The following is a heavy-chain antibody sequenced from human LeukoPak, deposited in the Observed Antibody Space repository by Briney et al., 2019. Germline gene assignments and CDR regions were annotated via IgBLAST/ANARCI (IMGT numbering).Heavy chain of an antibody. CDR1: GFTFSSYA. V-gene: IGHV3-23*01. CDR2: ISGSGGST. D-gene: IGHD3-22*01. J-gene: IGHJ4*02. Sequence: GGSLRLSCADSGFTFSSYAMSWVRQAPGKGLEWVSAISGSGGSTYYADSVKGRFTISRDNSKNTLYLQMNSLRAEDTAVYYCATNYYDSSAYYLYYFDYWGQGTLVTVSS. CDR3: ATNYYDSSAYYLYYFDY.